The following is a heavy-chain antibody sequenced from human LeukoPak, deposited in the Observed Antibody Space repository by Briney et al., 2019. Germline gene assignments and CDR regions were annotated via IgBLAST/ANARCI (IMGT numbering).Heavy chain of an antibody. D-gene: IGHD3-3*01. CDR2: IYTSGST. V-gene: IGHV4-61*02. CDR3: ARDNTDKFWSGYSTEGVVWFDP. J-gene: IGHJ5*02. Sequence: SQTLSLTCTVSGGSISSGSYYWSWIRQPAGKGLEWIGRIYTSGSTNYNPSLKSRVTISVDTSKNQFSLKLSSVTAADTAVYYCARDNTDKFWSGYSTEGVVWFDPWGQGTLVTVSS. CDR1: GGSISSGSYY.